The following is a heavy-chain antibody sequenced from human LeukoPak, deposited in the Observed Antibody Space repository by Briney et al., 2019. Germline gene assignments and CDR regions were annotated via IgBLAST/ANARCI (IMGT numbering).Heavy chain of an antibody. CDR2: IYYSGST. Sequence: SETLSPTCTVSGGSISSSSYYWGWIRQPPGKGLEWIGSIYYSGSTYYNPSLKSRVTISVDTSKNQFSLKLSSVTAADTAVYYCASDSSGYYYLDHWGQGTLVTVSS. CDR1: GGSISSSSYY. CDR3: ASDSSGYYYLDH. J-gene: IGHJ4*02. V-gene: IGHV4-39*01. D-gene: IGHD3-22*01.